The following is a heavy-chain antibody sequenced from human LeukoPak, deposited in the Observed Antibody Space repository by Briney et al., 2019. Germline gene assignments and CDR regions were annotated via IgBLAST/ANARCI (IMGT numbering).Heavy chain of an antibody. D-gene: IGHD6-19*01. CDR1: GYTFIGYY. CDR3: ARGFSGIAVAGTSDYYGMDV. CDR2: INPNSGGT. J-gene: IGHJ6*02. Sequence: ASVKVSCKASGYTFIGYYMHWVRQAPGQGLEWMGWINPNSGGTNYAQKFQGRVTMTRDTSISTVYMELSRLRSDDTAVYYCARGFSGIAVAGTSDYYGMDVWGQGTTVTVSS. V-gene: IGHV1-2*02.